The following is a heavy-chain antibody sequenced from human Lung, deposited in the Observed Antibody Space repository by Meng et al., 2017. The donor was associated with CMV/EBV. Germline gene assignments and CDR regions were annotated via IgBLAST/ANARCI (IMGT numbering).Heavy chain of an antibody. V-gene: IGHV4-31*03. CDR1: GGSIGSGGYY. D-gene: IGHD5-24*01. CDR3: AREAGRDGYATPKFDY. CDR2: IYYTGST. Sequence: QVQRQESGPGLVKPSQTLSLTCTVSGGSIGSGGYYWSWIRQHPGKGLEWIGYIYYTGSTFYTPSLKSRVTISVDTSKNQFSLKLIPATAADTAVYYCAREAGRDGYATPKFDYWGQGTLVTVSS. J-gene: IGHJ4*02.